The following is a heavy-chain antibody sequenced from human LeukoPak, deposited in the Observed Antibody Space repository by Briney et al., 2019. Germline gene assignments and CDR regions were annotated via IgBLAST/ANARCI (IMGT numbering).Heavy chain of an antibody. D-gene: IGHD4-17*01. CDR2: ISYSGST. V-gene: IGHV4-59*08. J-gene: IGHJ2*01. CDR1: GGSISSYY. CDR3: ARMPTTVTTGYFDL. Sequence: SETLSLTCTVSGGSISSYYWSWIRQPPGKGLEWIGYISYSGSTNYNPSLKSRVTISVDTSKNQFSLKLSSVTAADTAVYYCARMPTTVTTGYFDLWGRGTLVTVSS.